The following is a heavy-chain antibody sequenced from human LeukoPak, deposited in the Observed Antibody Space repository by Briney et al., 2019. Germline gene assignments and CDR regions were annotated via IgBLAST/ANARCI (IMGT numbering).Heavy chain of an antibody. Sequence: GGSLRLSCAVSGLTFSKHSMHWVRQGPDKGLEWLTVISSDGSERYFADSVKGRFTISRDNSIDTLYLQMDNLRVDDTAIYYCASGRFESVWQWYFDLWGPGTLVAVSS. CDR2: ISSDGSER. J-gene: IGHJ2*01. D-gene: IGHD3-3*01. CDR3: ASGRFESVWQWYFDL. V-gene: IGHV3-30*04. CDR1: GLTFSKHS.